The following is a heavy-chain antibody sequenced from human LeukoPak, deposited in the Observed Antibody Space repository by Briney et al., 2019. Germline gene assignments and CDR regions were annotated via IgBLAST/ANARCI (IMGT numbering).Heavy chain of an antibody. CDR3: ARALGTITSKFDY. D-gene: IGHD1-14*01. V-gene: IGHV4-59*01. J-gene: IGHJ4*02. CDR2: IYYTGST. Sequence: KTSETLSLTCTVSGGSLSSYYWSWIRQPPGRGLEWIGYIYYTGSTNYNPSLKSRVTISVDTSKNQFSLKLSSVTAADTAVYYCARALGTITSKFDYWGQGALVTVSS. CDR1: GGSLSSYY.